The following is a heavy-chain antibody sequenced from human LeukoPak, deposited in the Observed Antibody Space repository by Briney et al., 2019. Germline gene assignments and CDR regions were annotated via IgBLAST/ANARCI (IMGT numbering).Heavy chain of an antibody. CDR3: ARAGYDTSGFWYFDL. D-gene: IGHD3-22*01. CDR2: MYYSGST. Sequence: ETLSLTRSVCGGSISNHHWSWIRQPPGKGLEWIGSMYYSGSTNYNPSLKSRATISEDTSKKQFSLKLSSVTAADTAVYYCARAGYDTSGFWYFDLWGRGTLVTVSS. J-gene: IGHJ2*01. CDR1: GGSISNHH. V-gene: IGHV4-59*11.